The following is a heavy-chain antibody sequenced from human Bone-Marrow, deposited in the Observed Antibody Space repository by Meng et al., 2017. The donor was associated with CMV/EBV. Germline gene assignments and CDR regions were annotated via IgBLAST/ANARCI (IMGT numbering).Heavy chain of an antibody. D-gene: IGHD1-26*01. V-gene: IGHV3-74*01. CDR3: ASASGSRF. Sequence: GESLKISCAASGFTFSSYWMHWVRQAPGKGLVWVSRINSDGSSTSYADSVKGRFTISRDNAKNTLYLQMHSLRAEDTAVYYCASASGSRFWGQATMGTFSS. CDR2: INSDGSST. J-gene: IGHJ3*01. CDR1: GFTFSSYW.